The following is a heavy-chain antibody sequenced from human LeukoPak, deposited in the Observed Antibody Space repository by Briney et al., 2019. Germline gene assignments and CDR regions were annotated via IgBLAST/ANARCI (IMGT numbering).Heavy chain of an antibody. V-gene: IGHV3-30*18. CDR3: AKGYDSSGYYYFDY. CDR2: ISYDGSNK. CDR1: GFTFSSYG. Sequence: GRSLRLSCAASGFTFSSYGMHWVRQAPGKGLEWVAVISYDGSNKYYADSVKGRFTIPRDNSKNTLYLQMNSLRAEDTAVYYCAKGYDSSGYYYFDYWGQGTLVTVSS. D-gene: IGHD3-22*01. J-gene: IGHJ4*02.